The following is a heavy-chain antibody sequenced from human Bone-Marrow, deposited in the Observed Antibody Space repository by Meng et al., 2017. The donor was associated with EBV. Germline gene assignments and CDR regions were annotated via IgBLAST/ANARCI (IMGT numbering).Heavy chain of an antibody. Sequence: VQLLQSGAWVKKAGSSVKVSGKASGGTFSSYAIRWVRQAPGQGLEWMGGIIPIFGTANYAQKFQGRVTITADESTSTAYMELSSLRSEDTAVYYCARAPLHGDYLFDYWGQGTLVTVSS. CDR3: ARAPLHGDYLFDY. V-gene: IGHV1-69*01. D-gene: IGHD4-17*01. CDR1: GGTFSSYA. CDR2: IIPIFGTA. J-gene: IGHJ4*02.